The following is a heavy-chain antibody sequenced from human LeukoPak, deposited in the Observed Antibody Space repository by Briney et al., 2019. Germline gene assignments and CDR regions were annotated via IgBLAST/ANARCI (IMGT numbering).Heavy chain of an antibody. CDR2: IYHSGST. Sequence: SETLSLTCSVSGGSINSDYWNWIRQPPGKGLEWIGYIYHSGSTNYNPSLKSRVTISIDKSKKQFSLKLISVTAADTAIYYCARAPPGQYQLLSEPDYWGQGTLVTVSS. J-gene: IGHJ4*02. V-gene: IGHV4-59*01. CDR1: GGSINSDY. CDR3: ARAPPGQYQLLSEPDY. D-gene: IGHD2-2*01.